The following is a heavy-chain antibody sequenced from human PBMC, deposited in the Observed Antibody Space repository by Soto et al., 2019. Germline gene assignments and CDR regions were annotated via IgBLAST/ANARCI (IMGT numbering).Heavy chain of an antibody. J-gene: IGHJ6*02. CDR2: ISYDGSYK. CDR3: AKEGQQARRWPV. D-gene: IGHD1-1*01. V-gene: IGHV3-30*18. Sequence: QVQLVESGGGVVQPGRSLRLSCGASGFSFSSYVMHWVRQAPGKGLEWVAVISYDGSYKYYADSVKGRFTISRDNSKNTLYLQMNSLRAEETAVYYCAKEGQQARRWPVWGQGTTVTVAS. CDR1: GFSFSSYV.